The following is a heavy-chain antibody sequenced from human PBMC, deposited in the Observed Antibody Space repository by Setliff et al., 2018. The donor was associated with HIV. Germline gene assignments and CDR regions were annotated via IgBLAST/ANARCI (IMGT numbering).Heavy chain of an antibody. CDR2: ISYDGSNK. J-gene: IGHJ5*02. CDR1: GFTFSTYA. Sequence: PGGSLRLSCAASGFTFSTYAMTWVRQAPGKGLEWVAVISYDGSNKYYADSVKGRFTISRDNSKNTLYLQMNSLRAEDTAVYYCARDSGTVVTPAWFDPWGQGTLVTVSS. V-gene: IGHV3-30*04. CDR3: ARDSGTVVTPAWFDP. D-gene: IGHD2-21*02.